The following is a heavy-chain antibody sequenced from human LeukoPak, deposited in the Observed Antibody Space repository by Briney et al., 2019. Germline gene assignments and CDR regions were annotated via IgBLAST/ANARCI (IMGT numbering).Heavy chain of an antibody. CDR1: GGSISSGSYY. V-gene: IGHV4-61*02. CDR3: ARVASGSYYNYYYYYMDV. Sequence: PSETLSLTCTVSGGSISSGSYYWRWLRQPAGKGLEWIGRIYTSGSTNYNPSLKSRVTISVDTSKNQFSLKLSSVTAADTAVYYCARVASGSYYNYYYYYMDVWGKGTTVTVSS. J-gene: IGHJ6*03. D-gene: IGHD1-26*01. CDR2: IYTSGST.